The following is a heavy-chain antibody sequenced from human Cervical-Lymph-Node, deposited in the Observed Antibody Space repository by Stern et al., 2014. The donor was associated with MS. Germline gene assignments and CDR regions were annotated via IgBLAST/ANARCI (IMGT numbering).Heavy chain of an antibody. CDR3: ARYSGYDLPYYSYYGMDV. Sequence: EDQLVESGGGLVQPGGSLRLSCAASGFTFSSYWMHWVRQAPGKGLVWVSRINSDGSSTSYPDSVKGRFTISRDNAKNTLYLQMNSLRAEDTAVYYCARYSGYDLPYYSYYGMDVWGQGTTVTVSS. J-gene: IGHJ6*02. V-gene: IGHV3-74*02. CDR1: GFTFSSYW. CDR2: INSDGSST. D-gene: IGHD5-12*01.